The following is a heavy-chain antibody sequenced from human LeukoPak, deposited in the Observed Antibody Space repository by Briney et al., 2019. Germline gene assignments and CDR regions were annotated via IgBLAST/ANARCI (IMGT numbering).Heavy chain of an antibody. V-gene: IGHV3-30*18. D-gene: IGHD6-13*01. CDR3: AKDSGYSSSWTNWFDP. J-gene: IGHJ5*02. Sequence: PGRSLRLSCAASGFTFGSYGMHWVRQAPGKGLEWVAVISYDGSNKYYADSVKGRFTISRDNSKNTLYLQMDSLRAEDTAVYYCAKDSGYSSSWTNWFDPWGQGTLVTVSS. CDR1: GFTFGSYG. CDR2: ISYDGSNK.